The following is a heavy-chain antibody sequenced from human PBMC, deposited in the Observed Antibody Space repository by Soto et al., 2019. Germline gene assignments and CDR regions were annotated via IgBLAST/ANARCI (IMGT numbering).Heavy chain of an antibody. CDR1: GGSISSYY. V-gene: IGHV4-59*01. J-gene: IGHJ6*02. CDR2: IYYSGST. D-gene: IGHD3-9*01. CDR3: ARGRGYYDILTGYYHYYYGMDV. Sequence: AETLSLTCTVSGGSISSYYWSWIRQPPGKGLEWIGYIYYSGSTNYNPSLKRRVTISVDTSKNQFSLKLSSVTAADTAVYYCARGRGYYDILTGYYHYYYGMDVWGQGTTVTVSS.